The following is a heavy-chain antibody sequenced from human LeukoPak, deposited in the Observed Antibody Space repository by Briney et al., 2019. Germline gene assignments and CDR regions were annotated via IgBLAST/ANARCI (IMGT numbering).Heavy chain of an antibody. CDR1: GFTVSSNY. CDR3: AIAVAGPPFDY. J-gene: IGHJ4*02. Sequence: GGSLRLSCAASGFTVSSNYMSWVRQAPGKGLEWVSVIYSGGSTYYADSVKGRFTIPRDNSKNTLYLQMNSLRAEDTAVYYCAIAVAGPPFDYWGQGTLVTVSS. CDR2: IYSGGST. D-gene: IGHD6-19*01. V-gene: IGHV3-53*01.